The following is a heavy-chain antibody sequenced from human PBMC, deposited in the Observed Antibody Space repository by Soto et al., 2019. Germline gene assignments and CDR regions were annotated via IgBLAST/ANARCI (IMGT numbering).Heavy chain of an antibody. CDR1: GFLFSNYW. CDR3: ASPPSTTGTSY. Sequence: GGSLRLSCAVSGFLFSNYWMSWVRQAPGKGLVWVANIKFDGSEKYYVDSVKGRFTISRDNAKNSLYLQMISLRAEDTAVYYCASPPSTTGTSYWGQGVLVTVSS. CDR2: IKFDGSEK. V-gene: IGHV3-7*05. D-gene: IGHD1-1*01. J-gene: IGHJ4*02.